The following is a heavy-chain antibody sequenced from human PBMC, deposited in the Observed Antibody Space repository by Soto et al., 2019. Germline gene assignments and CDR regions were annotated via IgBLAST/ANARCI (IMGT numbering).Heavy chain of an antibody. Sequence: EVQLVESGGGLVQPGGSLRLSCVGSGFSFSDHYMDWVRQAPGKGLEWAGRIRKKTNSYTTEYAASVKGRITISRHDSKKSVFLQTNSLKTDDTAVYYCGRDGVVHVAGREYYRKDVWGPGTQVTVS. CDR3: GRDGVVHVAGREYYRKDV. CDR2: IRKKTNSYTT. V-gene: IGHV3-72*01. D-gene: IGHD2-8*02. CDR1: GFSFSDHY. J-gene: IGHJ6*02.